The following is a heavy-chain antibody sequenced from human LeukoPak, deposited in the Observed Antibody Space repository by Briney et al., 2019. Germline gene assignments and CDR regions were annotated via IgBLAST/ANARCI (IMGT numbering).Heavy chain of an antibody. CDR3: ATLPGADIVVVPATYPRGPGDY. Sequence: PGGSLRLSCIGSTFTFSDYGMHWVRQAPGKGLEWVAFIRYDGTKTYYADSAKGRFTISRDNSKNTLYLEMNSLRAEDTAVYYCATLPGADIVVVPATYPRGPGDYWGQGTLVTVSS. CDR2: IRYDGTKT. CDR1: TFTFSDYG. J-gene: IGHJ4*02. V-gene: IGHV3-30*02. D-gene: IGHD2-2*01.